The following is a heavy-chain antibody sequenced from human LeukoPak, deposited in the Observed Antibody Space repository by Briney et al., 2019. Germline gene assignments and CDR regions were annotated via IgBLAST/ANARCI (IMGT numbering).Heavy chain of an antibody. CDR3: ATRGYSYGYRG. J-gene: IGHJ4*02. D-gene: IGHD5-18*01. CDR2: INHSGST. Sequence: SETLSLTCAVYGGSFSGYYWSWIRQPPGKGLEWIGEINHSGSTNYNPSLKSRVTISVDTSKYQFSLKLSSVTAADTAVYYCATRGYSYGYRGWGQGTLVTVSS. V-gene: IGHV4-34*01. CDR1: GGSFSGYY.